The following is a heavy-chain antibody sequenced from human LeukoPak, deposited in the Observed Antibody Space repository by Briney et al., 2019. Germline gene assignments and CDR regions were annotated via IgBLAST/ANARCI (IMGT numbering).Heavy chain of an antibody. CDR1: GGSFSGYY. J-gene: IGHJ6*02. Sequence: PSETLSLTCAVYGGSFSGYYWSWIRQPPGKGLDWIREINHSGSTNYNPSLKSRVTISVDTSKNQFSLKLSSVTAADTAVYYCARGPDMTTVTPTNYYYYAMDVWGQGTTVTVSS. CDR3: ARGPDMTTVTPTNYYYYAMDV. D-gene: IGHD4-17*01. CDR2: INHSGST. V-gene: IGHV4-34*01.